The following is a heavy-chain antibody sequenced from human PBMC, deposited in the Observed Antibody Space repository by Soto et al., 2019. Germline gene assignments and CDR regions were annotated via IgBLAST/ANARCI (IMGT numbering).Heavy chain of an antibody. Sequence: GGSLRLSCAASGFTFSSYAMTWVRQAPGKGLEWVSGISGSGVSTYYADSVKGRFTISRDNAKNSLYLQMNSLRAEDTAVYYCARVSIFGVVEAPVDYWGQGTLVTVSS. J-gene: IGHJ4*02. CDR3: ARVSIFGVVEAPVDY. CDR2: ISGSGVST. V-gene: IGHV3-23*01. D-gene: IGHD3-3*01. CDR1: GFTFSSYA.